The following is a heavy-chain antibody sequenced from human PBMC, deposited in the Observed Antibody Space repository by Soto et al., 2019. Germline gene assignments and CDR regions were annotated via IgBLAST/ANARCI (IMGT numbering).Heavy chain of an antibody. J-gene: IGHJ4*02. CDR1: GYVFPSYG. CDR2: ISAYNGNT. Sequence: QVQLVPSGAEVKKPGASVKVSCKASGYVFPSYGINWVRQAPGQGLEWMGWISAYNGNTDYAQKYQGRATMTKDTPTSTAYMELRSLISDDTAVYDCARDNIVGAPDYWGQGTLVTVTS. CDR3: ARDNIVGAPDY. D-gene: IGHD1-26*01. V-gene: IGHV1-18*01.